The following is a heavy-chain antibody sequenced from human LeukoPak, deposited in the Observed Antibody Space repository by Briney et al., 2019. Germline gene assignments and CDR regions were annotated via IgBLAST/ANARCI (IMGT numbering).Heavy chain of an antibody. J-gene: IGHJ4*02. CDR1: GFTFSSYD. Sequence: GGSLRLSCAASGFTFSSYDMSWVRQAPGKGLEWVSGINKSGGGSYYADSVKGRFTMSRDNSKNTLFLQMNSLRAEDTAVYYCAKVTWSSSGSDYWGQGTLVTVSS. CDR3: AKVTWSSSGSDY. D-gene: IGHD6-19*01. CDR2: INKSGGGS. V-gene: IGHV3-23*01.